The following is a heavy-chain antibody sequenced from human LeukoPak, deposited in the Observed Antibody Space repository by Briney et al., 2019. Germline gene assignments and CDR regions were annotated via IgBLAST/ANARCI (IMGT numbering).Heavy chain of an antibody. D-gene: IGHD6-19*01. Sequence: GGSLRLSCAASGFTFSNYWMNWVRQAPGKGMGWVAIIEKDGSEILYVDSVKGRSTISRDNAKNSLYLQMNSLRAEDTAVYYCAAGAGWLIDWWGQGTLVTVSS. CDR1: GFTFSNYW. J-gene: IGHJ4*02. V-gene: IGHV3-7*01. CDR3: AAGAGWLIDW. CDR2: IEKDGSEI.